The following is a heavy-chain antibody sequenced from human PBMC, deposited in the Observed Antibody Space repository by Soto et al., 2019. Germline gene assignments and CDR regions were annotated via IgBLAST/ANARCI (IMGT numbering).Heavy chain of an antibody. CDR3: ARVQAVPGIYNYYGLDV. CDR2: IYYSGST. Sequence: PSETLSLTCTVSGGSISSYYWSWIRQPPGKGLEWIGYIYYSGSTNYNPSLKSRVTISVDTSTTTAYMELSTLISEDTAVYYCARVQAVPGIYNYYGLDVWGQGTTVTVSS. J-gene: IGHJ6*02. V-gene: IGHV4-59*01. CDR1: GGSISSYY. D-gene: IGHD6-19*01.